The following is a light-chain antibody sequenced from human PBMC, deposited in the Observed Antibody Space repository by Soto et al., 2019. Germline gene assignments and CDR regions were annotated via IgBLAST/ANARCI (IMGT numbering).Light chain of an antibody. CDR1: TSKIGSNT. CDR3: RAWDDTLNGWW. V-gene: IGLV1-44*01. CDR2: SNN. Sequence: QSVLTQPPSASGPPGQTVTISCSGGTSKIGSNTINWYQHLPGMAPKLLIYSNNQRPSGVPDRFSGSKSGTSASLAISRLQSEDEDDFYCRAWDDTLNGWWFGGGTK. J-gene: IGLJ3*02.